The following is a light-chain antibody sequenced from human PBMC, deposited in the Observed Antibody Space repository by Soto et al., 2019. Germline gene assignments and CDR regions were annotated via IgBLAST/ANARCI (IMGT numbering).Light chain of an antibody. CDR3: NSYVGSNNYV. V-gene: IGLV2-8*01. J-gene: IGLJ1*01. Sequence: QAALTQHPSASGSPGQSVTISCTGTSSDITDNKYVSWFQQHPGKAPKVLIYEVNKRPSGVPDRFSGSKSGNTASLTVSGLQADDEADYYCNSYVGSNNYVFGTGTKVTVL. CDR2: EVN. CDR1: SSDITDNKY.